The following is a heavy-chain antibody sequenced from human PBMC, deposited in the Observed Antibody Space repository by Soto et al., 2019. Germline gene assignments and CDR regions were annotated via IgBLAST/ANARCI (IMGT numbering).Heavy chain of an antibody. CDR1: GGSISSGDYY. J-gene: IGHJ5*02. Sequence: QVQLQESGPGLVKPSQTLSLTCTVSGGSISSGDYYWSWIRQHPGKGLEWIGYIYYSGSTYYNPSLKNRVTISVDTSKNQFSLKLSSVTAAVTAVYYCARWWSGSRQACGPWGQGTLVTVSS. V-gene: IGHV4-31*03. CDR2: IYYSGST. D-gene: IGHD3-3*01. CDR3: ARWWSGSRQACGP.